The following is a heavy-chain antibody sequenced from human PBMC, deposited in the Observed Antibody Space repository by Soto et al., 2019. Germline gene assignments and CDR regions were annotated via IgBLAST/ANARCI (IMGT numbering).Heavy chain of an antibody. CDR3: ARERQFGPSSGRFDP. D-gene: IGHD3-10*01. Sequence: SETLSLTCSVSGDSITSGGSYWSWVRHRPGKGLEYIGYISYSGTTYYNPSLKSRVTMSLDTSENQFSLRLSFVTAADTAAYYCARERQFGPSSGRFDPRGQGTQGTVSS. J-gene: IGHJ5*02. V-gene: IGHV4-31*03. CDR1: GDSITSGGSY. CDR2: ISYSGTT.